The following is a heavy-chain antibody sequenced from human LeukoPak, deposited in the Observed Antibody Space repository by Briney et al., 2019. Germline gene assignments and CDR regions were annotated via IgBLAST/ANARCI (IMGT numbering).Heavy chain of an antibody. CDR2: ISGSGGNT. D-gene: IGHD2-15*01. J-gene: IGHJ4*02. V-gene: IGHV3-23*01. CDR1: GFTFNRAW. Sequence: GGSLRLSCAASGFTFNRAWMTWVRQAPGKGLEWVSAISGSGGNTYYADSVKGRFTISRDNSKNTLWLQMNSLRAEDTAVYYCAKDLVSGGYYDYWGQGTLVTVSS. CDR3: AKDLVSGGYYDY.